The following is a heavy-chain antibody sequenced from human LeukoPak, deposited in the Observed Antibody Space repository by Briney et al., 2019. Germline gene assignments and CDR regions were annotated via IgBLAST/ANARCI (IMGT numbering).Heavy chain of an antibody. CDR1: GYSISSGYY. V-gene: IGHV4-38-2*02. CDR2: IYHSGST. CDR3: ARAEVLPDYYAISGGSDY. D-gene: IGHD3-10*01. Sequence: SETLSLTCTVSGYSISSGYYWGWIRQPPGKGLEWIGSIYHSGSTNYNPSLKGRVTISVDTSKNQFSLKLSSVTAADTAVYYCARAEVLPDYYAISGGSDYWGQGTLVTVSS. J-gene: IGHJ4*02.